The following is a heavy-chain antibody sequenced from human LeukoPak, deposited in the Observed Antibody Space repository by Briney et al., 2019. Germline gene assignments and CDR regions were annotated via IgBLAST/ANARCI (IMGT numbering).Heavy chain of an antibody. CDR1: GYTFTSYG. D-gene: IGHD7-27*01. J-gene: IGHJ4*02. Sequence: ASVTLSFKASGYTFTSYGISWVRQAPGQGLEWMGWISAYNGNTNYAQKLQGRVTMTTDTSTSTAYMELRSVRSDDTAVYNGAREDLGIADYWGQGTLVTVSS. V-gene: IGHV1-18*01. CDR2: ISAYNGNT. CDR3: AREDLGIADY.